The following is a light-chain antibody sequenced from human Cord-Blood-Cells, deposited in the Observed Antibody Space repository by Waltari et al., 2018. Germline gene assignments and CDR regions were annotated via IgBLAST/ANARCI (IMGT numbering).Light chain of an antibody. J-gene: IGKJ2*01. CDR1: QSVSSN. CDR2: GAS. V-gene: IGKV3-15*01. Sequence: EIVMTQSPATLSVSPGERATLSCRASQSVSSNLAWYQQKPGQTPRLLIYGASTRATCIPARFSGSGSGTDFTLTISSLEPEDFAVYYCQQRSNWYTFGQGTKLEIK. CDR3: QQRSNWYT.